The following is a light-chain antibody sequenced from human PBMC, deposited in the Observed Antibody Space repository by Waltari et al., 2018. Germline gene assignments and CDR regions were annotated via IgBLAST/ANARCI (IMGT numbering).Light chain of an antibody. V-gene: IGKV2-28*01. J-gene: IGKJ2*01. CDR3: MQALQTPRYT. CDR2: LGS. CDR1: PSLLHSNGYNY. Sequence: DTVMTQSLLSLPVTPGEPASISCRSTPSLLHSNGYNYLDWYLQKPGQSPQLLIYLGSNRASGVPDRFSGSGSGTDFTLKISRVEAEDVGVYYCMQALQTPRYTFGQGTKLEIK.